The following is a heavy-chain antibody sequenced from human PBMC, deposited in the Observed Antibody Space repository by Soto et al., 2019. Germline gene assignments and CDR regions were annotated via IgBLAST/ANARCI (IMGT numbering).Heavy chain of an antibody. D-gene: IGHD3-22*01. CDR2: IYSGGST. CDR1: GFTVSNNY. V-gene: IGHV3-66*01. J-gene: IGHJ4*02. Sequence: EEQRVESGGDLVQPGGSLRLSCAASGFTVSNNYMSWFRQAPGKGLEWVSLIYSGGSTYYAHSVKGRFTISRDSSKNTLYLPMNSLRAEDTAMYYCAADSHKGYCGQGTLVTVSS. CDR3: AADSHKGY.